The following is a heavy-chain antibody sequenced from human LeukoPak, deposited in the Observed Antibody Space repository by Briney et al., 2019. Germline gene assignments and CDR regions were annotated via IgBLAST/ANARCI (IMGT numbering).Heavy chain of an antibody. V-gene: IGHV3-53*04. J-gene: IGHJ1*01. CDR2: VDGGGST. CDR1: GFAVSNNY. CDR3: ARAYDSSGYWPEYFHH. D-gene: IGHD3-22*01. Sequence: GGSLRLSCAASGFAVSNNYMSWVRQAPGKGLEWVSIVDGGGSTYYADSVNGRFTISRHNSKNTLFPQMNSLRTEDTAVYYCARAYDSSGYWPEYFHHWGQGTLVTVSS.